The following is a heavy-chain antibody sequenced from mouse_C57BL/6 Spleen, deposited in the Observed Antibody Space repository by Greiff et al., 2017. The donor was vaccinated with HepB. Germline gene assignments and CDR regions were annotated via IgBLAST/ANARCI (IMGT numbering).Heavy chain of an antibody. CDR2: INPSNGGT. V-gene: IGHV1-53*01. Sequence: QVQLQQPGTELVKPGASVKLSCKASGYTFTSYWMHWVKQRPGQGLEWIGNINPSNGGTNYNEKFKSKATLTVDKSSSTAYMQLSSLTSEDSAVYYGALSTTGVVWYFDVWGTGTTVTVSS. CDR1: GYTFTSYW. CDR3: ALSTTGVVWYFDV. J-gene: IGHJ1*03. D-gene: IGHD1-1*01.